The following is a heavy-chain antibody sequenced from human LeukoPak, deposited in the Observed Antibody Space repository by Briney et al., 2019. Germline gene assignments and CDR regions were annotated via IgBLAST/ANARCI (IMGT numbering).Heavy chain of an antibody. V-gene: IGHV1-8*01. CDR2: MNPNSGNT. CDR3: ARAGGYCGRISCPYYFDY. CDR1: RYTFTNYD. Sequence: ASVTVSFKASRYTFTNYDINWVRQATGHGLEWMGWMNPNSGNTGYAQKFQGRVTMTRNTSISTAYMELSSLRSEDTAVYYCARAGGYCGRISCPYYFDYWGQGFLVAVSS. J-gene: IGHJ4*02. D-gene: IGHD2-15*01.